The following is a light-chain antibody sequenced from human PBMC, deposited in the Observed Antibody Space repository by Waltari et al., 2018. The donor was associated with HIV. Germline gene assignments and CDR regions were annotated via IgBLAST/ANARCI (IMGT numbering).Light chain of an antibody. Sequence: QSALTQPASVSGSPGQSITISCTGTSSDIGNYNFVSWYQQHPGKAPKLLIYEVTHRPSGFPKRFAGSKSGTTAALTSSGLQAEDEGDYFCSSYTGSGTLVVFGGGTNLTVL. CDR2: EVT. CDR1: SSDIGNYNF. CDR3: SSYTGSGTLVV. J-gene: IGLJ3*02. V-gene: IGLV2-14*01.